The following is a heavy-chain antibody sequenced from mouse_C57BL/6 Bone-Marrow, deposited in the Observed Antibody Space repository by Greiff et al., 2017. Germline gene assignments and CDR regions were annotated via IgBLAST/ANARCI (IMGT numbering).Heavy chain of an antibody. CDR3: ARGEAWFAY. CDR1: GFNFSSYA. Sequence: EVKLEESGGGLVKPGGSLKLSCAASGFNFSSYAMSWVRQTPEKRLEWVATISDGGSYTYYPDNVKGRFTISRDNAKNNLYLQMSHLKSEDTAMYYCARGEAWFAYWGQGTLVTVSA. J-gene: IGHJ3*01. V-gene: IGHV5-4*03. CDR2: ISDGGSYT.